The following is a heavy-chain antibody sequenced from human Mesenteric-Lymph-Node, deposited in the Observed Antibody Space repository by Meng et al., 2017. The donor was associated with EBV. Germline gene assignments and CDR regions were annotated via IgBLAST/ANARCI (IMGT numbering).Heavy chain of an antibody. CDR3: ARQSLIDLTFSTSVGFVY. Sequence: QARLHDLGPALSESPGTLSHVSTVSCDSISGSDDRWGGDRRPPGIGRGWFGSLFHTGTVYYNPSLHVRLTMAVDTSKNQFSLKVRSVTAADTAIYYCARQSLIDLTFSTSVGFVYWGRGTLVTVSS. CDR1: CDSISGSDDR. V-gene: IGHV4-39*01. CDR2: LFHTGTV. J-gene: IGHJ4*02. D-gene: IGHD2-2*01.